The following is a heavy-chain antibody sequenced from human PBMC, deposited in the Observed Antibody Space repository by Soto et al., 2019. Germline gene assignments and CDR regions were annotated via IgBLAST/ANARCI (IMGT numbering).Heavy chain of an antibody. D-gene: IGHD3-10*01. V-gene: IGHV1-18*01. CDR1: GYTFTSYG. CDR2: ISAYNGNT. Sequence: QVQLVQSGAEVKKPGASVKVSCKASGYTFTSYGISWVRQAPGQGLEWMGWISAYNGNTNYAQKLQGRVTMTTDTSTSTAYMELRSLRSDDTAVYYCVRGGRHYYGSGSYLYYYYGMDVWGQGTTVTVSS. J-gene: IGHJ6*02. CDR3: VRGGRHYYGSGSYLYYYYGMDV.